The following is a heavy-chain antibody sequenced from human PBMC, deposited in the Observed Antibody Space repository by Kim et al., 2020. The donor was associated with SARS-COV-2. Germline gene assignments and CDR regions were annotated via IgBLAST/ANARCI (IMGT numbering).Heavy chain of an antibody. D-gene: IGHD6-13*01. Sequence: SVKVSCKASGGTFSSYAISWVRQAPGQGLEWMGRIIPILGIANYAQKFQGRVTITADKSTSTAYMELSSLRSEDTAVYYCASLETVAAAGHFDYWGQGTLVTVSS. J-gene: IGHJ4*02. CDR2: IIPILGIA. CDR3: ASLETVAAAGHFDY. V-gene: IGHV1-69*04. CDR1: GGTFSSYA.